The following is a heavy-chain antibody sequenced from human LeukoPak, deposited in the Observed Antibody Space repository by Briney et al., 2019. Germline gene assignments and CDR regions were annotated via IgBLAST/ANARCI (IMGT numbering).Heavy chain of an antibody. V-gene: IGHV3-21*01. CDR2: ITTSSSHI. Sequence: PGGSLRLSCTVSGFTFSNCDMSWVRQAPGKGLEWVASITTSSSHIYHAVSVRGRFTISRDNAKNSLYLQMNGLRAEDTAVYYCARGGFTLIREDAFDIWGQGTMVTVSS. D-gene: IGHD3-22*01. CDR3: ARGGFTLIREDAFDI. J-gene: IGHJ3*02. CDR1: GFTFSNCD.